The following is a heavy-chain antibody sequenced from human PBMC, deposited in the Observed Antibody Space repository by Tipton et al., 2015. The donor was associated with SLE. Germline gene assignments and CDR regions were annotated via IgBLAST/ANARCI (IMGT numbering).Heavy chain of an antibody. V-gene: IGHV4-34*01. CDR3: ARGVLGGSYYKGFDI. D-gene: IGHD1-26*01. Sequence: TLSLTCAVYGGSFSGYYWSWIRQPPGKGLEWIGEINHSGSTNYNPSLKSRVTISVDTSKNQFSLKLSSVTAADTAVYYCARGVLGGSYYKGFDIWGQGTMVTVSS. J-gene: IGHJ3*02. CDR2: INHSGST. CDR1: GGSFSGYY.